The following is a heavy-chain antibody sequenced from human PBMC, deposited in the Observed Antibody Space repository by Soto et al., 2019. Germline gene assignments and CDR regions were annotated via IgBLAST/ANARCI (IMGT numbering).Heavy chain of an antibody. CDR3: ARGGATYYYGSGSYYEDY. D-gene: IGHD3-10*01. V-gene: IGHV4-34*01. CDR1: GGSFSGYY. Sequence: SETLSLTCAVYGGSFSGYYWSWIRQPPGKGLEWIGEINHSGSTNYNPSLKSRVTISVDTSKNQFSLKLGSVTAADTAVYYCARGGATYYYGSGSYYEDYWGQGTLVTVSS. J-gene: IGHJ4*02. CDR2: INHSGST.